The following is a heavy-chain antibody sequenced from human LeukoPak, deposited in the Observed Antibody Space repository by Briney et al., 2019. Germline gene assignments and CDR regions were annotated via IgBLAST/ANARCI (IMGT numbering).Heavy chain of an antibody. CDR3: ARGIAVERRRRYFDY. CDR2: IWYDGSNK. D-gene: IGHD6-19*01. V-gene: IGHV3-33*01. CDR1: GFTFSSYG. J-gene: IGHJ4*02. Sequence: GGSLRLSCAASGFTFSSYGMHWVRQAPGKGLVWVAVIWYDGSNKYYADSVKGRFTISRDNSKNTLYLQMNSLRAEDTAVYYCARGIAVERRRRYFDYWGQGTLVTVSS.